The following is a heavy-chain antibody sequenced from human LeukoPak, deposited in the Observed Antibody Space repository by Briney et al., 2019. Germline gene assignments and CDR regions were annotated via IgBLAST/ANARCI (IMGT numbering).Heavy chain of an antibody. CDR3: ARDEHRSGYSALSRFDY. CDR1: GFTFSSYA. D-gene: IGHD3-22*01. V-gene: IGHV3-30*04. J-gene: IGHJ4*02. CDR2: ISYDGSNK. Sequence: PGRSLRLSCAASGFTFSSYAMHWVRQAPGKGLEWVAVISYDGSNKYYADSVKGRFTISRDNSKNTLYLQMNSLRAEDTAVYYCARDEHRSGYSALSRFDYWGQGTLVTVSS.